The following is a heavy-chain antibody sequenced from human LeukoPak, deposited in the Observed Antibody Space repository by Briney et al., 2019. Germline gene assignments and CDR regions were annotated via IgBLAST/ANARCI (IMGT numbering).Heavy chain of an antibody. CDR2: INHSGST. CDR1: GGSFSGYY. Sequence: SETLSLTCAVYGGSFSGYYWSWIRQPPGKGLEWIGEINHSGSTNYNPSLKSRVTIAVDTSKNQFSLKLSSVTAADAAVYYCARTDYDFWSGDDNWFDPWGQGTLVTVSS. V-gene: IGHV4-34*01. J-gene: IGHJ5*02. CDR3: ARTDYDFWSGDDNWFDP. D-gene: IGHD3-3*01.